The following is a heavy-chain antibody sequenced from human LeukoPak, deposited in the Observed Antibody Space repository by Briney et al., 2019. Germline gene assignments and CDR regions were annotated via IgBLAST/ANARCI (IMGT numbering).Heavy chain of an antibody. V-gene: IGHV3-9*01. D-gene: IGHD6-13*01. J-gene: IGHJ4*02. CDR3: AKVASSWYMDY. Sequence: GGSLRLSCAASGFTFDDYAMHWVRQAPGKGLEWVSGISWNSGSIGYADSVKGRFTISRDNAKNSLYLQMNSLRAEDTAVYYCAKVASSWYMDYWGQGTLVTVSS. CDR1: GFTFDDYA. CDR2: ISWNSGSI.